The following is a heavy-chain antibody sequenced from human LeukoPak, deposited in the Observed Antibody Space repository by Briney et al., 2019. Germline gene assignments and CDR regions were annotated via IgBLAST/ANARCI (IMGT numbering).Heavy chain of an antibody. Sequence: GGSLRLSRAASGFTFSDYYMSWIRQAPGRGLDGVSCIRSSGSTIYYADSVKGRFTISRDNAKNSLYLQMNSLSAEDTAVYYRARGRNVEMATTSPLGYWGQGTLVTVSS. CDR2: IRSSGSTI. CDR3: ARGRNVEMATTSPLGY. D-gene: IGHD5-24*01. CDR1: GFTFSDYY. J-gene: IGHJ4*02. V-gene: IGHV3-11*04.